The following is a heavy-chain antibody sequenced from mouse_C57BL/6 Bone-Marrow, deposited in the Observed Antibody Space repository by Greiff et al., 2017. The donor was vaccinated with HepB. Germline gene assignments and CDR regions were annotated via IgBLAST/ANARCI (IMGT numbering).Heavy chain of an antibody. Sequence: VQLQQPGAELVKPGASVKLSCKASGYTFTSYWMQWVKQRPGQGLEWIGEIDPSDSYTNYNQKFKGKATLTVDTSSSTAYMQLSSLTSEDSAVYYGARGGGLRLRAMDYWGQGTSVTVSS. CDR3: ARGGGLRLRAMDY. V-gene: IGHV1-50*01. D-gene: IGHD3-2*02. J-gene: IGHJ4*01. CDR2: IDPSDSYT. CDR1: GYTFTSYW.